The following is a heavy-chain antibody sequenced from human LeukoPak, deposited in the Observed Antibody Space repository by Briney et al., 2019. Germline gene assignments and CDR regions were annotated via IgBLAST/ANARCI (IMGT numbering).Heavy chain of an antibody. V-gene: IGHV3-53*01. J-gene: IGHJ4*02. CDR3: GRNLYRTGWKNYLDS. CDR2: IYADGGT. Sequence: GGSLSLSCAASGFSVTTNYMTWVRQAPGKGLEWVSVIYADGGTYYADSVKGRFTMSRDSSRNTLYLQMNNLRVDDTAIYYCGRNLYRTGWKNYLDSWGQGTLVTVSS. CDR1: GFSVTTNY. D-gene: IGHD6-19*01.